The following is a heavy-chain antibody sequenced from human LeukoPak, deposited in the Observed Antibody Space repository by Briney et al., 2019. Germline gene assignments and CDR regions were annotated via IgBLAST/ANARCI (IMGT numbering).Heavy chain of an antibody. D-gene: IGHD6-6*01. CDR1: GFTFSSYA. Sequence: SGGSLRLSCAASGFTFSSYAMHWVRQAPGKGLEWVAVISYDGSNKYYADSVKGRFTISRDNSKNTLYLQMNSLRAEDTAVYYCARDKGIAARYFDYWGQGTLVTVSS. CDR3: ARDKGIAARYFDY. V-gene: IGHV3-30-3*01. CDR2: ISYDGSNK. J-gene: IGHJ4*02.